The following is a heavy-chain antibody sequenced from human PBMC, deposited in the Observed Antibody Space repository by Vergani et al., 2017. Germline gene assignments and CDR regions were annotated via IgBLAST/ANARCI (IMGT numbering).Heavy chain of an antibody. CDR2: ICLDGGST. CDR3: AKDGRGYSGYDAAFDY. Sequence: EVQLVESGGVVVQPGGSLRLSCAASGFTFDDYTMHWVRQAPGKGLEWVSLICLDGGSTYYADPVKGRLTISRDNTKNSLYLQMNSLRTEDTALYYCAKDGRGYSGYDAAFDYWGQGTLVTVSS. V-gene: IGHV3-43*01. CDR1: GFTFDDYT. J-gene: IGHJ4*02. D-gene: IGHD5-12*01.